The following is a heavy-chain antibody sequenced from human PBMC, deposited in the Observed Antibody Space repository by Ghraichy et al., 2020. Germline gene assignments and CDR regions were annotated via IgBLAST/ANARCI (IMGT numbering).Heavy chain of an antibody. V-gene: IGHV3-48*03. CDR1: GFTFSSYE. CDR3: ARMSIGNRFDF. CDR2: ISGSGSTI. J-gene: IGHJ4*02. Sequence: GGSLRLSCAASGFTFSSYEINWVRQAPGKGLEWVSYISGSGSTIYYADSLKGRFTISRDNAKNSLYLQMNSLRSEDTAVYYCARMSIGNRFDFWGQGTLVTVSS. D-gene: IGHD1-14*01.